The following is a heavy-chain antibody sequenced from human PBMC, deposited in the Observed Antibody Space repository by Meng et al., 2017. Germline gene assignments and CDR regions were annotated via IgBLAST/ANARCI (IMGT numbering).Heavy chain of an antibody. CDR3: ASSTVITYYYYYGMDV. D-gene: IGHD4-17*01. J-gene: IGHJ6*02. CDR1: GGSISSSNW. Sequence: SETLSLTCAVSGGSISSSNWWSWVRQPPGKGLEWIGEIYHSGSTNYNPSLKSRVTISVDKSKNQFSLKLSSVTAADTAVYYCASSTVITYYYYYGMDVWGQGTTVTVSS. V-gene: IGHV4-4*02. CDR2: IYHSGST.